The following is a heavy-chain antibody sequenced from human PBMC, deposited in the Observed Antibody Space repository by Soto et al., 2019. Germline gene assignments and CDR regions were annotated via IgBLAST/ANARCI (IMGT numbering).Heavy chain of an antibody. J-gene: IGHJ3*01. Sequence: GESLKISCKASGYSFTSYWIGWVRQMPGKGLEWIGIIYPYDSDTRYSPSFQGRVTISADKSISTAYLHWSSLQASDTALYYCATYDGANYNDAFDVWGQGTMVTVSS. CDR3: ATYDGANYNDAFDV. D-gene: IGHD1-7*01. V-gene: IGHV5-51*01. CDR2: IYPYDSDT. CDR1: GYSFTSYW.